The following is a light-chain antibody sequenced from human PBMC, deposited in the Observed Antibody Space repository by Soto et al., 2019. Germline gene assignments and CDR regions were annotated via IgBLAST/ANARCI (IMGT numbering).Light chain of an antibody. Sequence: DIQLTQSPSFLSASVGDRVTITCRASQGISSYLARYQQKPGKAPKLLIYAASTLQSGVPSRFSGSGSGTEFTLTISSLQPEDFTTYYCQQLNSYPLTFGPGTKVDIK. J-gene: IGKJ3*01. CDR1: QGISSY. V-gene: IGKV1-9*01. CDR2: AAS. CDR3: QQLNSYPLT.